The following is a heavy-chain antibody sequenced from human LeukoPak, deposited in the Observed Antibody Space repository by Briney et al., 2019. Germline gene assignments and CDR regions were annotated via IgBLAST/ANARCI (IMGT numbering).Heavy chain of an antibody. Sequence: ASVKVSCKASGYTFTSYAMHWVRQAPGQRFEWMGWINAGNGNTKYSQKFQGRVTITRDTSASTAYMELSSLRSEDTAVYCCARGAVVVAATPRAMGYWGQGTLVTVSS. D-gene: IGHD2-15*01. CDR2: INAGNGNT. J-gene: IGHJ4*02. CDR3: ARGAVVVAATPRAMGY. CDR1: GYTFTSYA. V-gene: IGHV1-3*01.